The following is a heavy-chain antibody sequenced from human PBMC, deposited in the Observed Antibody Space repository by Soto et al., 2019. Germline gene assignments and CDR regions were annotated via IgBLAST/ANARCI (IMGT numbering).Heavy chain of an antibody. D-gene: IGHD5-12*01. CDR2: ISAYNGNT. V-gene: IGHV1-18*01. J-gene: IGHJ5*02. CDR3: AREGYRVWFDP. Sequence: GASVKVSCKACGCTFTSYGISWVRQAPGQGLEWMGWISAYNGNTNYAQKLQGRVTMTTDTSTSTAYMELRGLRSDDTAVYYCAREGYRVWFDPWGQGTLVTVSS. CDR1: GCTFTSYG.